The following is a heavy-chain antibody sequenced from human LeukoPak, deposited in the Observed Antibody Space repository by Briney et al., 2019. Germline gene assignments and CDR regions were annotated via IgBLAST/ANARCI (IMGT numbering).Heavy chain of an antibody. Sequence: PGGSLRLSCAASGFTVSSNYMSWVRQAPGKGLEWVSVIYSGGSTYYAESVKARFTITRHNSKNTLYLKMNSLRDEDTAVYYCARVISLGGKDYYYYYSGMDVWGQGTTVTVSS. J-gene: IGHJ6*02. CDR2: IYSGGST. V-gene: IGHV3-53*04. CDR3: ARVISLGGKDYYYYYSGMDV. D-gene: IGHD3-16*01. CDR1: GFTVSSNY.